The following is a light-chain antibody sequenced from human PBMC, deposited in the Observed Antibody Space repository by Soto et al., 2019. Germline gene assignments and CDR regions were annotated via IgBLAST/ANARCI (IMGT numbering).Light chain of an antibody. V-gene: IGLV2-14*01. CDR1: SSDVGGYNY. CDR2: EVT. CDR3: ASYTTTFTWV. Sequence: QSALIQPASVSGSPGQSITISCTGTSSDVGGYNYVSWYQHHPGKAPKLIIYEVTNRPSGVSNRFSGSKSGHTASLTISGLQVEDEGDYFCASYTTTFTWVFGGGTKVTVL. J-gene: IGLJ3*02.